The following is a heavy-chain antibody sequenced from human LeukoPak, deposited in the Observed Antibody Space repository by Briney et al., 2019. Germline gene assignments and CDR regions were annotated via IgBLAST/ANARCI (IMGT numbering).Heavy chain of an antibody. J-gene: IGHJ6*02. D-gene: IGHD2-2*01. Sequence: GASVKVSCEASGYTFTAYYMHWVRQAPGHGLEWMGWINPNSGGTNYAQEFQVRVSMTRDTDISTAYMELSRLRSDDTAVYYCVATCSSTICALDDYSYGMDVWGQGNTVTVSS. CDR3: VATCSSTICALDDYSYGMDV. CDR1: GYTFTAYY. CDR2: INPNSGGT. V-gene: IGHV1-2*02.